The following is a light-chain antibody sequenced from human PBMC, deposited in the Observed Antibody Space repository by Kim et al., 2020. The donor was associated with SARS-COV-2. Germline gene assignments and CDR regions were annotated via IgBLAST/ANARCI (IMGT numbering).Light chain of an antibody. CDR2: DVT. CDR1: NSDIGGYNY. CDR3: SSYTSSKTWL. Sequence: GESITISCTGTNSDIGGYNYVSWYQHHPGKPPKLLIYDVTKRPSGVSNRFSGSKSGSTASLTISGLQAEDEADYYCSSYTSSKTWLFGGGTKLTVL. J-gene: IGLJ3*02. V-gene: IGLV2-14*03.